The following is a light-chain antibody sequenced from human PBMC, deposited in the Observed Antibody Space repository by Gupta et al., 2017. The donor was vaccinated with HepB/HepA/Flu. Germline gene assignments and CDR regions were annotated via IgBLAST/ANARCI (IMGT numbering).Light chain of an antibody. CDR1: QSISTW. V-gene: IGKV1-5*03. Sequence: IQITLSPSPLSASVGDRVTITCRASQSISTWLAWYQQKPGKAPKLLIYKASTLESGVPSRFSGSGSGTEFTLTISSLQPDDFATYHCQQYNSYSWTFGPGTKVHIK. J-gene: IGKJ1*01. CDR3: QQYNSYSWT. CDR2: KAS.